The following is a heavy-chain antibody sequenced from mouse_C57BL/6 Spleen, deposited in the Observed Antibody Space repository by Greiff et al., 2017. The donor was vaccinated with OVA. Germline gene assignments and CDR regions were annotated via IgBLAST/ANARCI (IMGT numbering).Heavy chain of an antibody. CDR2: IDPSDSYT. J-gene: IGHJ2*01. Sequence: KESCKASGYTFTSYWMHWVKQRPGQGLEWIGEIDPSDSYTNYNQKFKGKSTLTVDKSSSTAYMQRSSLTSEESAVYYCARGNDGYYCYWGQGTTLTVSS. CDR3: ARGNDGYYCY. D-gene: IGHD2-3*01. V-gene: IGHV1-69*01. CDR1: GYTFTSYW.